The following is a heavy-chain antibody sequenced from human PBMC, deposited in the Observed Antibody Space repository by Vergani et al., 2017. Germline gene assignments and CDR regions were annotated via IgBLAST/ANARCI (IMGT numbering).Heavy chain of an antibody. D-gene: IGHD2-2*01. Sequence: QVQLVQSGAELKKPGASVSVSCKGSSHTFQTYGISWVRQAPGKGLEWMAWIRPYTGHTIYAQKFQDRVTMTADTSTNTAYMELRSLRSDDTAVYYCARGGVVVPAASVDYWGQGTLVTVSS. CDR1: SHTFQTYG. CDR3: ARGGVVVPAASVDY. V-gene: IGHV1-18*01. J-gene: IGHJ4*02. CDR2: IRPYTGHT.